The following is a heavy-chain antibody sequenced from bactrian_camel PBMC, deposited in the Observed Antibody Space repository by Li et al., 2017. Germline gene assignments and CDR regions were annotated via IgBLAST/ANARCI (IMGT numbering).Heavy chain of an antibody. J-gene: IGHJ4*01. D-gene: IGHD3*01. V-gene: IGHV3-2*01. CDR2: INGNSRNT. CDR3: AVAPLRMYGLHTLNPRPFDY. Sequence: VQLVESGGGLVQAGGSLRLSCAASGFIFSSAFMSWVRQAPGKGLEWVSSINGNSRNTHYADSVKGRFACSKDNAKNTLYLHMNSLKPEDTAVYYCAVAPLRMYGLHTLNPRPFDYWGQGTQVTVS. CDR1: GFIFSSAF.